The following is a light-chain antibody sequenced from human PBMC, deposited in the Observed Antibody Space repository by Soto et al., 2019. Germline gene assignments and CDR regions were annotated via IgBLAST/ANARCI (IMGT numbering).Light chain of an antibody. CDR1: QSVTSTY. CDR3: QQYSNWPPWT. J-gene: IGKJ1*01. Sequence: EVVLTQSPGTLSLSPGERATLSCRASQSVTSTYLAWYQQRPGQSPRLLIYAAYSRATGIPARFSGSGSGTEFTLTISSLQSEDFAVYYCQQYSNWPPWTFGQGTKVDI. V-gene: IGKV3-20*01. CDR2: AAY.